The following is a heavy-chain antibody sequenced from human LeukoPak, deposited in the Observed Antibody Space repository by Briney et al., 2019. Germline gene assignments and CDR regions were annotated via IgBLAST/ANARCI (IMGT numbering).Heavy chain of an antibody. V-gene: IGHV3-23*01. D-gene: IGHD3-3*01. J-gene: IGHJ5*02. Sequence: GGSLRLSCATSGFTYNTYAMGWVRQAPGKGLEWVSAISGSGGNTYYADSVKGRFTISRDNAKNSLYLQMNSLRAEDTAVYYCARVLAGQGFWSGYSDWFDPWGQGTLVTVSS. CDR2: ISGSGGNT. CDR1: GFTYNTYA. CDR3: ARVLAGQGFWSGYSDWFDP.